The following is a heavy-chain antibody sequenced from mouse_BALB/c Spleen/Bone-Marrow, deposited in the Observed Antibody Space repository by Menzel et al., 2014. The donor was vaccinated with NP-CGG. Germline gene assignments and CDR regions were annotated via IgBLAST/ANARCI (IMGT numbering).Heavy chain of an antibody. Sequence: EVKVVESGGGLVQPGGSLKLSCAASGFTFSNYGMSWVRQTPDKRLEFVATINTNGGEIYYPDSVKGRFTISRDNAKNTLYLQMRSRKSEDTAMYYCARGDDYVSWFAYWGQGTLVTVSA. J-gene: IGHJ3*01. V-gene: IGHV5-6-3*01. CDR3: ARGDDYVSWFAY. D-gene: IGHD2-4*01. CDR1: GFTFSNYG. CDR2: INTNGGEI.